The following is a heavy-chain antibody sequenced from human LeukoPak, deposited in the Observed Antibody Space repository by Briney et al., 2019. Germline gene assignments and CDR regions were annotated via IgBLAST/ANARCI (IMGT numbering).Heavy chain of an antibody. J-gene: IGHJ6*03. V-gene: IGHV1-2*02. Sequence: GASVKVSCKASGYTFAGYYMHWVRQAPGQGLEWMGWINPNSGGTNYAQKFQGRVTMTRDTSISTAYMELSRLRSDDTAVYYCARGHLLLWFGELLYSNYYYMDVWGKGTTVTISS. CDR1: GYTFAGYY. D-gene: IGHD3-10*01. CDR3: ARGHLLLWFGELLYSNYYYMDV. CDR2: INPNSGGT.